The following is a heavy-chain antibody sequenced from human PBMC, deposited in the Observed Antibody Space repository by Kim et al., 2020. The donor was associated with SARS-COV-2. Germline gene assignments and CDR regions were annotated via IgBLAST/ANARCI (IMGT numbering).Heavy chain of an antibody. CDR3: ASLHDYGGAWFDP. D-gene: IGHD4-17*01. V-gene: IGHV4-59*01. Sequence: YNPSLKSRVTISVDTSKNQFSLKLSSVTAADTAVYYCASLHDYGGAWFDPWGQGTLVTVSS. J-gene: IGHJ5*02.